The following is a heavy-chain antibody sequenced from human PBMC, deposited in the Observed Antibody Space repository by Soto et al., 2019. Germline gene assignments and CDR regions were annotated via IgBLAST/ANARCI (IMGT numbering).Heavy chain of an antibody. J-gene: IGHJ4*02. CDR3: AKYRRTAAEGYTLDY. CDR1: GDSMNNFY. CDR2: IFYTGST. V-gene: IGHV4-59*01. D-gene: IGHD6-13*01. Sequence: ETLSLTCTVSGDSMNNFYWSWIRQPAGKTLEWIGNIFYTGSTTYNPSLESRITMSVDTSKNQFSLRLSSVSAADTAVYFCAKYRRTAAEGYTLDYWGRGTLVTVSS.